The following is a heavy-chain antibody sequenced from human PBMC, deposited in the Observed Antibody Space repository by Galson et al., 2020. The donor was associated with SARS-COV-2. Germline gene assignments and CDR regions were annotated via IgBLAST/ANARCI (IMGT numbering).Heavy chain of an antibody. CDR2: IYHSGST. V-gene: IGHV4-38-2*02. CDR3: ARGGGTVAGLGDFQH. Sequence: ASETLSLTCTVSGYSISSGYYWGWIRQPPGKGLEWIGSIYHSGSTYYNPSLKSRVTISVDTSKNQFSLKLSSVTAADAAVYYCARGGGTVAGLGDFQHWGQGTLVTVSS. J-gene: IGHJ1*01. D-gene: IGHD6-19*01. CDR1: GYSISSGYY.